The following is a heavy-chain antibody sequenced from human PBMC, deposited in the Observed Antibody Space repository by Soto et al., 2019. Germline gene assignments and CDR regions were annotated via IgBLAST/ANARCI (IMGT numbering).Heavy chain of an antibody. V-gene: IGHV4-34*01. Sequence: SETLSLTCAVYGGSFSGYYWSWIRQPPGKGLEWIGEINHSGSTNYNPSLKSRVTISVDTSKNQFSLKLSSVTAADTAVYYCTGSGSRLFDYWGQGTLVTVSS. D-gene: IGHD3-10*01. CDR2: INHSGST. CDR3: TGSGSRLFDY. CDR1: GGSFSGYY. J-gene: IGHJ4*02.